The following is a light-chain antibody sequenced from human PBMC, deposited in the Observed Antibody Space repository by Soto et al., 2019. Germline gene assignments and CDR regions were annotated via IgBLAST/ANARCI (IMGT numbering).Light chain of an antibody. J-gene: IGKJ1*01. CDR3: QEYNNWPQT. CDR1: QSVSSN. Sequence: VMSKSAAALSVSPGERATLSCRASQSVSSNLAWYQQKPGQAPRLLIYGASTRATGIPARFSGSGSGTEFTLTISSLQAEDFAGYYCQEYNNWPQTFGQGTKVAIK. V-gene: IGKV3-15*01. CDR2: GAS.